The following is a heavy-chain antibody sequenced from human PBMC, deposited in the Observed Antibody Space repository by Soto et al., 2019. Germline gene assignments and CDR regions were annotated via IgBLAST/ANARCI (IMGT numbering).Heavy chain of an antibody. Sequence: ASVKVSCKAFGFIFNNYAISWVRQAPGQGLEWTGWISANSGNTIYAQKLQGRVTMTTDTSTSTAYMELRSLRSDDTAVYYCATAGNYDSSGRDFWGQGTLVTVSS. V-gene: IGHV1-18*04. J-gene: IGHJ4*02. CDR2: ISANSGNT. CDR1: GFIFNNYA. D-gene: IGHD3-22*01. CDR3: ATAGNYDSSGRDF.